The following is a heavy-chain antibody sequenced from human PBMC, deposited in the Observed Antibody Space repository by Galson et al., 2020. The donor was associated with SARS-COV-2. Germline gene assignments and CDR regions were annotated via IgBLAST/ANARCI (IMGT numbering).Heavy chain of an antibody. CDR3: ARDHVVDSPMIFVYGMDV. CDR2: ISGSGDSR. CDR1: DFTFTNYV. Sequence: GGSLGLSCAASDFTFTNYVLSWVRQAPGKGLEWVSAISGSGDSRYYRDSVKGRFTVSRDNSKNMLYLEINSLRAEDTAVYYCARDHVVDSPMIFVYGMDVWGQGTTVTVSS. J-gene: IGHJ6*02. V-gene: IGHV3-23*02. D-gene: IGHD3-3*01.